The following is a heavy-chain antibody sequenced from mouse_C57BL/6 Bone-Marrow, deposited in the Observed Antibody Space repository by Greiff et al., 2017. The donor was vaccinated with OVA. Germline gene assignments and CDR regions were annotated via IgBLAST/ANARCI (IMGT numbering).Heavy chain of an antibody. V-gene: IGHV8-12*01. Sequence: QVQLKESGPGILQSSQTLSLTCSFSGFSLSTSGMGVSWIRQPSGKGLEWLAHIYWDDDKRYNPSLKSRLTISKDTSRNQVFLKITSVDTADTATYYCARSPHFITTDYYAMDYWGQGTSVTVSS. CDR1: GFSLSTSGMG. CDR3: ARSPHFITTDYYAMDY. J-gene: IGHJ4*01. CDR2: IYWDDDK. D-gene: IGHD1-1*01.